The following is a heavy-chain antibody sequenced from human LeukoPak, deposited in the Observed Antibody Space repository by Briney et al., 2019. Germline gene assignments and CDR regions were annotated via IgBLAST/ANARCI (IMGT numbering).Heavy chain of an antibody. V-gene: IGHV3-53*01. CDR3: ARDGEPDLFAKDAFDI. CDR1: GFTVSSNY. CDR2: IYSGGST. J-gene: IGHJ3*02. D-gene: IGHD1-14*01. Sequence: PGGSLRLSCAASGFTVSSNYMSWVRQAPGKGLEWVSVIYSGGSTYYADSVKGRFTISRDNSKNTLYLQMNSLRAEDTAVYYCARDGEPDLFAKDAFDIWGQGTMVTVSS.